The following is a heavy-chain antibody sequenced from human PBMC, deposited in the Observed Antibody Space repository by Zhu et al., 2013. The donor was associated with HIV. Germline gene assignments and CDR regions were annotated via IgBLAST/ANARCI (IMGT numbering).Heavy chain of an antibody. V-gene: IGHV1-18*01. Sequence: QVHLVQSGAGVKKAGASVKVSCKASGYTFTSYGISWVRQAPGQGLEWMGWISAYNGNTNYAQKLQGRVTMTTDTSTSTAYMELRSLRSDDTAVYYCTIRRSSSSWFDPGAREPWSPSPQ. CDR2: ISAYNGNT. J-gene: IGHJ5*02. D-gene: IGHD6-6*01. CDR3: TIRRSSSSWFDP. CDR1: GYTFTSYG.